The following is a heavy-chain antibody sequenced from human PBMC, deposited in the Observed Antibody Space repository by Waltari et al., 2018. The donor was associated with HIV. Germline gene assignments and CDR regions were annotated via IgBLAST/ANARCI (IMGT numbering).Heavy chain of an antibody. CDR2: ISYDGSNK. D-gene: IGHD3-9*01. V-gene: IGHV3-30*18. CDR1: GFPFSSYG. Sequence: QVQLVESGGGVVQPGRSLRLSCAASGFPFSSYGLHWFRQAPGKGLEWVAVISYDGSNKYYADSVKGRFTISRDNSKNTLYLQMNSLRAEDTAVYYCAKAHYADILTGFGFDYWGQGTLVTVSS. CDR3: AKAHYADILTGFGFDY. J-gene: IGHJ4*02.